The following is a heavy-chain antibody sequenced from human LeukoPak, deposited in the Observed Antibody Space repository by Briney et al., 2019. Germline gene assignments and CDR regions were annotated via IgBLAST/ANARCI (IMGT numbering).Heavy chain of an antibody. CDR2: ISSSSSYI. CDR1: GFTFSSYS. Sequence: PGGSLRLSCAASGFTFSSYSMNWVRKAPGKGLEWVSSISSSSSYIYYADSVKGRFTISRDNAKNSLYLQMNSLRAEDTAVYYCARTSGSYRNFDYWGQGTLVTVSS. J-gene: IGHJ4*02. CDR3: ARTSGSYRNFDY. V-gene: IGHV3-21*01. D-gene: IGHD1-26*01.